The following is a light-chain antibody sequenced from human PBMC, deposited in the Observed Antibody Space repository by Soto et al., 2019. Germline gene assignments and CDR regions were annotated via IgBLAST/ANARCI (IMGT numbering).Light chain of an antibody. Sequence: EIVMTQSPATLSVSPGETATLSCRASQSVSSNLAWYQQKPGQAPRLLIYGATTRATGIPARFSGSEYGTEXXXXXXXXXXXXXXXYYCQHYNNWPPWTFGQGTKVEIK. CDR3: QHYNNWPPWT. CDR1: QSVSSN. CDR2: GAT. V-gene: IGKV3-15*01. J-gene: IGKJ1*01.